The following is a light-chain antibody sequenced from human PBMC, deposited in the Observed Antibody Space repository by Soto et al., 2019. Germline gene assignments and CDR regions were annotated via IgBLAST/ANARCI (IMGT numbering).Light chain of an antibody. Sequence: QSALTQPPSVSGSPGQSVTISRTGTSSDVGSYNRVSWYQQSPGTAPKLMIYEVSNRPSGVPDRFSGSKSGNTASLTISGLQAEDEADYYCSLYTSSSTYVFGTGTKLTVL. V-gene: IGLV2-18*01. J-gene: IGLJ1*01. CDR3: SLYTSSSTYV. CDR1: SSDVGSYNR. CDR2: EVS.